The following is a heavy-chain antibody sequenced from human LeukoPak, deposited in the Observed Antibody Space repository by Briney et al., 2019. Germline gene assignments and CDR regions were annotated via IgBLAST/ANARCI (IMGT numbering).Heavy chain of an antibody. V-gene: IGHV3-7*04. J-gene: IGHJ3*02. Sequence: GGSLRLSCAASGFTFSNYWMSWVRQAPGKGLEWVANINQDGSGKYYVDSVKGRFAISRDNANNSLYLQMNGLRAEDTAVYYCATDSFSYGHDDAFDIWGEGTLVTVSS. CDR1: GFTFSNYW. CDR3: ATDSFSYGHDDAFDI. CDR2: INQDGSGK. D-gene: IGHD5-18*01.